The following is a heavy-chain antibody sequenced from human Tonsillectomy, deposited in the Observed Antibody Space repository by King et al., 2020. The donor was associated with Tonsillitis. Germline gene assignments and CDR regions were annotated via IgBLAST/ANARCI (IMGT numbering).Heavy chain of an antibody. J-gene: IGHJ3*02. CDR1: GFTFSSYW. CDR3: ARDGEYGDHAFDI. CDR2: SNSDGSST. V-gene: IGHV3-74*01. Sequence: VQLVESGGGLVQPGGSLRLSCAASGFTFSSYWMHWVRQAPGKGLVWVSRSNSDGSSTSYADSVKGRFTISRDNAKNTLYLQMNSLRAEDTAVYYCARDGEYGDHAFDIWGQGTMVTVSS. D-gene: IGHD4-17*01.